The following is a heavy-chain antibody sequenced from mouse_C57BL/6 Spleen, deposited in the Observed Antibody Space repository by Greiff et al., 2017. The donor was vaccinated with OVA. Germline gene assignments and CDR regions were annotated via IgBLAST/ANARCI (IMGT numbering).Heavy chain of an antibody. CDR3: ARLTGTRWYFDV. V-gene: IGHV5-6*01. J-gene: IGHJ1*03. D-gene: IGHD4-1*01. Sequence: SGGDLVKPGGSLKLSCAASGFTFSSYGMSWVRQTPDKRLEWVATISSGGSYTYYPDSVKGRFTISRDNAKNTLYLQMSSLKSEDTAMYYCARLTGTRWYFDVWGTGTTVTVSS. CDR2: ISSGGSYT. CDR1: GFTFSSYG.